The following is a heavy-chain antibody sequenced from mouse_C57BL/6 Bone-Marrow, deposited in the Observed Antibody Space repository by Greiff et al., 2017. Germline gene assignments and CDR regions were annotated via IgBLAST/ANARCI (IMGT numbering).Heavy chain of an antibody. CDR1: GYTFTSYW. CDR2: IDPSDSYT. J-gene: IGHJ3*01. CDR3: ARDCDYSWLAY. Sequence: QVQLHQPGAELVMPGASVKLSCKASGYTFTSYWMHWVKQRPGQGLEWIGEIDPSDSYTNYKQKFKGKSTLTVDKSSSTAYMQLSSLTSEDSAVYYCARDCDYSWLAYWGQGTLVTVSA. D-gene: IGHD2-4*01. V-gene: IGHV1-69*01.